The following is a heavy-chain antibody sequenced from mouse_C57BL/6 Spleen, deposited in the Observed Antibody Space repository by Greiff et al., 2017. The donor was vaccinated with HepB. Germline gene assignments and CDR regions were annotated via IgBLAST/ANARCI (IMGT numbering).Heavy chain of an antibody. CDR1: GFTFSDYG. CDR2: ISSGSSTI. Sequence: EVKVEESGGGLVKPGGSLKLSCAASGFTFSDYGMHWVRQAPEKGLEWVAYISSGSSTIYYADTVKGRFTISRDNAKNTLFLQMTSLRSEDTAMYYCARDGNSWFAYWGQGTLVTVSA. D-gene: IGHD2-1*01. J-gene: IGHJ3*01. V-gene: IGHV5-17*01. CDR3: ARDGNSWFAY.